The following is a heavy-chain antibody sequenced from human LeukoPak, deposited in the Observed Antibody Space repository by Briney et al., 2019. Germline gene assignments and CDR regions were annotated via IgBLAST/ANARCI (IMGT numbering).Heavy chain of an antibody. V-gene: IGHV4-59*01. CDR3: ARGVGSSGDFDY. CDR2: ISYSGNT. CDR1: GGSISSDY. J-gene: IGHJ4*02. D-gene: IGHD3-22*01. Sequence: PSETLSLTCTVSGGSISSDYWSWIRQPPGKGLEWIGYISYSGNTNYNPSLKSRVTISVDTSENQFSLKLSSVTAADTAVYYCARGVGSSGDFDYWGQGTLVTVSS.